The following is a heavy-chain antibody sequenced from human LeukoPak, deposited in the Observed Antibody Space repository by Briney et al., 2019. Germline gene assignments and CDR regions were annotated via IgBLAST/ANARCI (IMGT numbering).Heavy chain of an antibody. D-gene: IGHD4-11*01. CDR1: GYSITNGYY. CDR3: ARRYSNYFFDY. V-gene: IGHV4-38-2*01. CDR2: IYHSGNT. J-gene: IGHJ4*02. Sequence: SETLSLTCGVSGYSITNGYYWAWIRQPPGKGLEWIGNIYHSGNTYYNPSLKSRVTISVDTSKNQFSLMVSSVTAADTAVYYCARRYSNYFFDYWGQGTLVTVSS.